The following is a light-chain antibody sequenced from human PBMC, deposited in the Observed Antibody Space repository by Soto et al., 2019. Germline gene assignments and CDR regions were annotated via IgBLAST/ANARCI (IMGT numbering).Light chain of an antibody. CDR1: QGISSY. V-gene: IGKV1-9*01. CDR3: LQLNSYPHT. CDR2: GAS. Sequence: DIQLTQSPSFLSASVGDRVTITCRASQGISSYLAWYQQKPGKAPKLLIYGASTLQSGVPSRFSGSGSETEFTLTISSLQPEDFATHYCLQLNSYPHTFGQGTNLEIK. J-gene: IGKJ2*01.